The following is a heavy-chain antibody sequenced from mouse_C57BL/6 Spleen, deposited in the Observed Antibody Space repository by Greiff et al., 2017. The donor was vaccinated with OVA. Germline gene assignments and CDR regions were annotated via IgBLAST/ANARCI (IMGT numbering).Heavy chain of an antibody. CDR2: IWRGGST. CDR1: GFSLTSYG. CDR3: AKKGGLGRDYYAMDY. Sequence: QVQLQQSGPGLVQPSQSLSITCTVSGFSLTSYGVHWVRQSPGKGLEWLGVIWRGGSTDNNAAFMSRLSITKDNSKSQVFFKMNSLQADDTAIYYCAKKGGLGRDYYAMDYWGQGTSVTVSS. V-gene: IGHV2-5*01. D-gene: IGHD4-1*01. J-gene: IGHJ4*01.